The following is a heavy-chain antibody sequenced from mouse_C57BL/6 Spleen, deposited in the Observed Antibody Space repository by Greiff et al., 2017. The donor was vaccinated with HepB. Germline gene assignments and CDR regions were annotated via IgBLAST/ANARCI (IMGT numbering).Heavy chain of an antibody. D-gene: IGHD2-3*01. V-gene: IGHV1-22*01. CDR2: INPNNGGT. J-gene: IGHJ4*01. CDR3: AREGLRDGYYGAMDY. Sequence: VQLQQSGPELVKPGASVKMSCKASGYTFTDYNMHWVKQSHGKSLEWIGYINPNNGGTSYNQKFKGKATLTVNKSSSTAYMELRSLTSEDFAVYYCAREGLRDGYYGAMDYWGQRTSVTVSS. CDR1: GYTFTDYN.